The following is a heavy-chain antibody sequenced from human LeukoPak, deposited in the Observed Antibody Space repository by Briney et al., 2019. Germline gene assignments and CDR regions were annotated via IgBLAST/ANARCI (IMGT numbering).Heavy chain of an antibody. J-gene: IGHJ4*02. Sequence: PGGSLRLSCAASGFTFSSYEMNWVRQAPGKGLEWVSYISSSGSTIYYADSVKGRFTISRDNAKNSLYLQMNSLRAEDTAVYYCAREPQYSSSWYYFDYWGQGTLVTISS. CDR1: GFTFSSYE. V-gene: IGHV3-48*03. CDR3: AREPQYSSSWYYFDY. CDR2: ISSSGSTI. D-gene: IGHD6-13*01.